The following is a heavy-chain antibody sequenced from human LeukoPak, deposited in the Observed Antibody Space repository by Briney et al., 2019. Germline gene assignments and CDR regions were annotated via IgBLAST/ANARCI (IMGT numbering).Heavy chain of an antibody. CDR3: ARASGWVEVSNY. CDR2: ISYDGSNK. V-gene: IGHV3-30-3*01. Sequence: LXLSXAASGFTFXSYXMHWVRQAPGKXLEXGAVISYDGSNKYYADSVKGRFTISRDNSKNTLYLEMNSLRAEDTAVYYCARASGWVEVSNYWGQGTLVTVSS. J-gene: IGHJ4*02. D-gene: IGHD3-10*01. CDR1: GFTFXSYX.